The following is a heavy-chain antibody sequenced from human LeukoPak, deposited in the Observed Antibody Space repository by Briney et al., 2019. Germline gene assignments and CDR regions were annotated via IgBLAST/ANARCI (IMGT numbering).Heavy chain of an antibody. CDR2: INSNSGGT. CDR1: GYTFTGYY. CDR3: ARDWVADYGDYIRNWFDP. Sequence: ASVKISCKASGYTFTGYYMHWVRQAPGQGLEWMGWINSNSGGTNYAQKFQGRVTMTRDTSISTAYMELSRLRSDDTAVYYCARDWVADYGDYIRNWFDPWGQGTLVTVSS. V-gene: IGHV1-2*02. J-gene: IGHJ5*02. D-gene: IGHD4-17*01.